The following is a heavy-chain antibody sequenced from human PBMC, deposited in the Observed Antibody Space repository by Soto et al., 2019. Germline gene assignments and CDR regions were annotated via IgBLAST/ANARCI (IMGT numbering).Heavy chain of an antibody. Sequence: SETMSLTCTVSGGSISSSSYYWGWIRQPPGKGLEWIGSIYYSGSTYYNPSLKSRVTISVDTSKNQFSLKLSSVTAADTAVYYCAEIAAAGYYYYYYMDVWGKGTTVTVSS. CDR3: AEIAAAGYYYYYYMDV. CDR1: GGSISSSSYY. J-gene: IGHJ6*03. CDR2: IYYSGST. V-gene: IGHV4-39*01. D-gene: IGHD6-13*01.